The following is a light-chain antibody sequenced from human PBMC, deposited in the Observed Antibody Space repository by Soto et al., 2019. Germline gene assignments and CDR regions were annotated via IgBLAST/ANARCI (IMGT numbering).Light chain of an antibody. J-gene: IGKJ1*01. CDR2: STS. Sequence: DIQMTQSPSSLSASVGDRVTITCRASQGIGTDLGWYRQKPGRAPERLIYSTSSLQSGVPSRFSGSGSGTEFSLTITSLQPEDFAVYYCQQYDISPWTFGQGTKVDIK. CDR1: QGIGTD. V-gene: IGKV1-17*01. CDR3: QQYDISPWT.